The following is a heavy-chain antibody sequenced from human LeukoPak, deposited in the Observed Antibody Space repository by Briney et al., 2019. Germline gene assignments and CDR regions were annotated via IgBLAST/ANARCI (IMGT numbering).Heavy chain of an antibody. D-gene: IGHD1-14*01. J-gene: IGHJ3*02. CDR2: IYYSGST. V-gene: IGHV4-31*03. CDR3: ARDAGKRRIRKADAFDI. Sequence: TLSLTCTVSGGSINSGGYYWSWIRQHPGKGLEWIGYIYYSGSTYYNPSLKSRVTISVDTSKNQFSLKLSSVTAADTAVYYCARDAGKRRIRKADAFDIWGQGTMVTVSS. CDR1: GGSINSGGYY.